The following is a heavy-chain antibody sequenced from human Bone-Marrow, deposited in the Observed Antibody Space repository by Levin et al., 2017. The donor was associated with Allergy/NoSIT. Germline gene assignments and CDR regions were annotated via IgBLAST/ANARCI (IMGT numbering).Heavy chain of an antibody. J-gene: IGHJ6*02. CDR3: VARSNGMDV. D-gene: IGHD5-12*01. Sequence: GGSLRLSCAASEFIVSSNYMSWVRQAPGKGLDWVSVIYSGGRAYYADSVKGRFTVSRDNSNNTLYLQMNSLRAEDTAVYYCVARSNGMDVWGQGTTVTVSS. CDR1: EFIVSSNY. CDR2: IYSGGRA. V-gene: IGHV3-66*01.